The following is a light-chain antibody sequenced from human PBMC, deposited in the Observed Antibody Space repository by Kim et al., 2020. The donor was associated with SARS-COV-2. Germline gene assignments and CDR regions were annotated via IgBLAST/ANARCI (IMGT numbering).Light chain of an antibody. V-gene: IGKV3-20*01. J-gene: IGKJ1*01. CDR3: QQFGDSPPWT. CDR1: QTVSARY. Sequence: PGERATLTCRASQTVSARYLAWYQQKAGQAPRLLIRGSFTRAPGVPDRLNGSRSGTDFILTISNLEPEDSAVYYCQQFGDSPPWTFGQGTKVDIK. CDR2: GSF.